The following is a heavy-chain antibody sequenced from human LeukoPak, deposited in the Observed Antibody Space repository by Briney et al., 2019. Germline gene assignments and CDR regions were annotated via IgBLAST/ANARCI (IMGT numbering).Heavy chain of an antibody. V-gene: IGHV3-23*01. Sequence: GGSLRLSRAASGFTFSSYAMAWVRQAPGKGLEWGPAICSSGDNTYYADPVKGRFTISRDNSKNTLYLQLNSLRAGDTALYYCARERRDFGDPLDYWGQGTLVTVSS. CDR1: GFTFSSYA. CDR3: ARERRDFGDPLDY. CDR2: ICSSGDNT. D-gene: IGHD4-17*01. J-gene: IGHJ4*02.